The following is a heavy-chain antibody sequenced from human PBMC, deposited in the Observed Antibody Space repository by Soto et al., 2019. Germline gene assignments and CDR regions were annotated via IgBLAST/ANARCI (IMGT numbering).Heavy chain of an antibody. CDR2: FRAGGDDGTT. Sequence: GGSLRLSCVASGFTFSSYSMSWVRQAPGKGLEWVSGFRAGGDDGTTYYADSVKGRFTISRDNSKNTLFLQMNSLRAEDTAIYYCAKKVNSGSGSQYFDYFGQGTMVTVSS. V-gene: IGHV3-23*01. CDR1: GFTFSSYS. CDR3: AKKVNSGSGSQYFDY. D-gene: IGHD3-10*01. J-gene: IGHJ4*02.